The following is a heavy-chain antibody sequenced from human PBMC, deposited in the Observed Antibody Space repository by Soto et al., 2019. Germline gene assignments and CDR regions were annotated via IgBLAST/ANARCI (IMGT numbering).Heavy chain of an antibody. V-gene: IGHV4-31*03. CDR1: GGSISSGGYY. D-gene: IGHD1-26*01. J-gene: IGHJ4*02. CDR3: ARFGRIVGARRPSYFDY. Sequence: SETLSLTCTVSGGSISSGGYYWSWIRQHPGKGLEWIGYIYYSGSTYYNPSLKSRVTISVDTSKNQFSLKLSSVTAADTAVYYCARFGRIVGARRPSYFDYWGQGTLVTVSS. CDR2: IYYSGST.